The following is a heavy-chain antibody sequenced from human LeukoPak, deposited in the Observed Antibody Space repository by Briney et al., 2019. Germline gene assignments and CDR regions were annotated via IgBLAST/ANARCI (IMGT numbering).Heavy chain of an antibody. CDR1: GGSISSSSYY. J-gene: IGHJ6*03. CDR2: INHSGST. V-gene: IGHV4-39*07. D-gene: IGHD1-7*01. Sequence: PSETLSLTCTVSGGSISSSSYYWSWIRQPPGKGLEWIGEINHSGSTNYNPSLKSRVTISVDTSKNQFSLKLSSVTAADTAVYYCARGFKTNWNYDWGDYYYYYMDVWGKGTTVTVSS. CDR3: ARGFKTNWNYDWGDYYYYYMDV.